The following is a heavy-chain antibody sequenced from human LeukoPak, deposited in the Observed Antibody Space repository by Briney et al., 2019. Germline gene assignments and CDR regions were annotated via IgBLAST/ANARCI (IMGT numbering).Heavy chain of an antibody. Sequence: SETLSLTCTVPGGSISSYYWSWIRQPPGKGLEWIGYIYYSGGTNYNPSLKSRVTISVGTSKNQFSLKLSSVTAADTAVYYCARGGSRIDYWGQGTLVTVSS. CDR3: ARGGSRIDY. CDR1: GGSISSYY. V-gene: IGHV4-59*01. J-gene: IGHJ4*02. CDR2: IYYSGGT. D-gene: IGHD1-26*01.